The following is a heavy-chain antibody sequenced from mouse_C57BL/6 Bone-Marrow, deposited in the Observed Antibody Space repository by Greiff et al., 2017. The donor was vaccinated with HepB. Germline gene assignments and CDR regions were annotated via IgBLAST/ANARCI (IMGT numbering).Heavy chain of an antibody. J-gene: IGHJ2*01. D-gene: IGHD3-3*01. CDR1: GITFSSYA. CDR2: ISSGGDYI. Sequence: EVMLVESGEGLVKPGGSLKLSCAASGITFSSYAMSWVRQTPEKRLEWVAYISSGGDYIYYADTVKGRFTISRDNARNTLYLQMSSLKSEDTAMYYCTRDGGWDYFDYWGQGTTLTVSS. V-gene: IGHV5-9-1*02. CDR3: TRDGGWDYFDY.